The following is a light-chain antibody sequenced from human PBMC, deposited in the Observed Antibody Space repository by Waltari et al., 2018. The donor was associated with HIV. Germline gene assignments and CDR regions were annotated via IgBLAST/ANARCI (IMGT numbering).Light chain of an antibody. CDR1: SSNIGAGYD. V-gene: IGLV1-40*01. J-gene: IGLJ2*01. CDR2: SNI. CDR3: QSYDSSLSGSI. Sequence: QSVLTQPPSVSGVPGQRVTISCTGNSSNIGAGYDVHWYQQLPRTAPKLLIFSNINRPSGVPDRFSDSKSGTSASRAITGLQAEDEADYYCQSYDSSLSGSIFGGGTKLTVL.